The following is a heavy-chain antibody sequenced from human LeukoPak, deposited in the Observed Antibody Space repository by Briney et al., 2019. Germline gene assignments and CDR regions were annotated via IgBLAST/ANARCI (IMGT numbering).Heavy chain of an antibody. J-gene: IGHJ4*02. CDR2: ITPIFGTA. CDR3: ARGWLAETTVVTPYNY. D-gene: IGHD4-23*01. Sequence: SVKVSCKASGYTFTGYYMHWVRQAPGQGLEWMGGITPIFGTAKYAQKFQGRVTITAVESMSTAYMELSGLRSEDTAVYYCARGWLAETTVVTPYNYWGQGTLVTVSS. CDR1: GYTFTGYY. V-gene: IGHV1-69*13.